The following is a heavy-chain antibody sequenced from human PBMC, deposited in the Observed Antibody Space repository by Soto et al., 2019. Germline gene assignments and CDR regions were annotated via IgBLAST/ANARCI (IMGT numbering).Heavy chain of an antibody. CDR3: ASAYCGGDCYARTEYRLDY. D-gene: IGHD2-21*02. Sequence: QLQLQESGSGLVKPSQTLSLTCAVSGGSISSGGYSWSWIRQPPGKGLEWIGYIYHSGSTYYNPSLKSRVTIAVDRSNNQSSLKLSSVTAADTAVYYCASAYCGGDCYARTEYRLDYWGQGTLVTVSS. CDR2: IYHSGST. J-gene: IGHJ4*02. V-gene: IGHV4-30-2*01. CDR1: GGSISSGGYS.